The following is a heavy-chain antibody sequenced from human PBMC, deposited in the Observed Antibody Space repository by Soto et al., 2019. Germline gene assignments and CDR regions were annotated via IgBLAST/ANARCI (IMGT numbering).Heavy chain of an antibody. CDR3: ARVLAYYDFWSGYHTYYFDY. D-gene: IGHD3-3*01. Sequence: PSETLSLTCAVYGGSFIGYYWSWIRQPPGKGLEWIGEINHSGSTNYNPSLKSRVTISVDTSKNQFSLKLSSVTAADTAVYYCARVLAYYDFWSGYHTYYFDYWGQGTLVTVSS. CDR1: GGSFIGYY. CDR2: INHSGST. V-gene: IGHV4-34*01. J-gene: IGHJ4*02.